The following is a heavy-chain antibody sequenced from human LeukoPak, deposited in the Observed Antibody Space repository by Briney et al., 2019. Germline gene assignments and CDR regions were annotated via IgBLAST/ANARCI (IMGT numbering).Heavy chain of an antibody. CDR1: GFTFSSYS. V-gene: IGHV3-21*01. J-gene: IGHJ6*03. Sequence: GGSLRLSCPASGFTFSSYSMNWVRQAPGKGLEWVSSISSGGMWIYYADTLKGRFTISRHNAKNPLYLQMNSLRAEDTAVYYCAREYCSGGSCYQTSYYYYYMDVWGKGTTVTVSS. D-gene: IGHD2-15*01. CDR3: AREYCSGGSCYQTSYYYYYMDV. CDR2: ISSGGMWI.